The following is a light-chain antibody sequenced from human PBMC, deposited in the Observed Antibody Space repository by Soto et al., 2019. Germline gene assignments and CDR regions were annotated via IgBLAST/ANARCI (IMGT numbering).Light chain of an antibody. CDR1: SGSIGSNS. J-gene: IGLJ2*01. CDR2: EDD. CDR3: QSYDTNIVV. Sequence: LTQPHSVSESPGKTVTISCSRSSGSIGSNSVQWYRQRPGSAPTIVIYEDDQRPSGVPNRFAGSIDRSSNSASLTISGLQTEDEADYYCQSYDTNIVVFGGGTKLTVL. V-gene: IGLV6-57*04.